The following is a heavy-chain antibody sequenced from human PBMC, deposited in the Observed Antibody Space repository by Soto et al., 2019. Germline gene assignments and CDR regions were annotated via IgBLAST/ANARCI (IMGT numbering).Heavy chain of an antibody. J-gene: IGHJ4*02. CDR3: ARQIYDSGTGPNFQYYFDA. CDR2: IDPSDSQT. CDR1: GYSFAGYW. V-gene: IGHV5-10-1*01. D-gene: IGHD6-13*01. Sequence: GESLKISCKGSGYSFAGYWITWVRQKPGKGLEWRGRIDPSDSQTYYSPSFRGHVTISATKSITTVFLQWSSLRASDTAMYYCARQIYDSGTGPNFQYYFDAWGQGTPVTVS.